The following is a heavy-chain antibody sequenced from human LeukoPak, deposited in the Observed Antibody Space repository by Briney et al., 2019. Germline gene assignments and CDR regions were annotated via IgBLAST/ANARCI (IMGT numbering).Heavy chain of an antibody. CDR2: INQDDSEK. J-gene: IGHJ4*02. Sequence: GGSLRLSCVASGFTFSNYWMSWVRQAPRKGLEWVANINQDDSEKHYVDSVKGRFTISRDNAKNSLYLQMNSLRAEDTAVYYCARRLSYFDDWGQGTLVTVSS. CDR1: GFTFSNYW. V-gene: IGHV3-7*01. CDR3: ARRLSYFDD.